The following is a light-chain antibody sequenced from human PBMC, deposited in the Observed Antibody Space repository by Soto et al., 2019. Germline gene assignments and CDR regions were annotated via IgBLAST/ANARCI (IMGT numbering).Light chain of an antibody. CDR2: DVT. V-gene: IGLV2-8*01. J-gene: IGLJ2*01. CDR3: ASYGGYYVV. CDR1: SSDVGGYDY. Sequence: QPALTQPPSASGSPGQSVAISCTGTSSDVGGYDYVSWFQQNPGKAPKLMIYDVTKRPSGVPDRFSGSKSGNTASLTVSGLQAEDEAYYYCASYGGYYVVFGGGTKLTVL.